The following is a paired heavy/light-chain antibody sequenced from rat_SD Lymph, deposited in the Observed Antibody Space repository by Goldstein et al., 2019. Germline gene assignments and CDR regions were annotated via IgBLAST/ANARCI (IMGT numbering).Light chain of an antibody. V-gene: IGKV16S1*01. CDR1: KSISKY. Sequence: DVQMTQSPSNLAASPGESVSINCKASKSISKYLAWYQQKPGKANKLLIHSGSTLQSGTPSRFSGSGSGTDFTLSINRVESEDFSVYYCQQSYSLPWTFGGGTKLELK. CDR3: QQSYSLPWT. J-gene: IGKJ1*01. CDR2: SGS.
Heavy chain of an antibody. CDR3: TRVLGGADY. V-gene: IGHV2-8*01. CDR1: GFSLTGYS. CDR2: MRYNGDT. D-gene: IGHD1-5*01. J-gene: IGHJ2*01. Sequence: QVQLTESGPGLVHPSETLSLTCTVSGFSLTGYSVYWVRQPSGKGLEWMGRMRYNGDTSYNSALKSRLSISRDTSKNQVFLKMNSLQTDDTGTYYCTRVLGGADYWGQGVMVTVSS.